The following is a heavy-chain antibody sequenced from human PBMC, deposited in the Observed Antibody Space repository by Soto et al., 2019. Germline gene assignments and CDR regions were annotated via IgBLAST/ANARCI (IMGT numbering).Heavy chain of an antibody. V-gene: IGHV3-53*01. J-gene: IGHJ2*01. CDR3: ARVDYGDYGWYFDL. Sequence: EVQLVESGGGLIQPGGSLRLSCAASGFTVTNKYMTWVRQAPGKGLEWVSVIYSGGSTSYADSVKGRFTISRDNSKNILYLQVNGLRDVDTAVYYCARVDYGDYGWYFDLWGRGTLVTVSS. D-gene: IGHD4-17*01. CDR1: GFTVTNKY. CDR2: IYSGGST.